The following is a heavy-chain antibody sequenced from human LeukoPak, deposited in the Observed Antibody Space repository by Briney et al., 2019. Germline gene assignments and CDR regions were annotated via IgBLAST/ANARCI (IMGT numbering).Heavy chain of an antibody. CDR3: ARRLEGLFDP. CDR1: GGCISSYY. V-gene: IGHV4-59*08. Sequence: PSETLSLTCTVSGGCISSYYWSWIRQPPGKGLEWIGYIYYSGSTNYNPSLKSRVTISVDTSKNQFSLKLSSVTAADTAVYYCARRLEGLFDPWGQGTLVTVSS. CDR2: IYYSGST. J-gene: IGHJ5*02.